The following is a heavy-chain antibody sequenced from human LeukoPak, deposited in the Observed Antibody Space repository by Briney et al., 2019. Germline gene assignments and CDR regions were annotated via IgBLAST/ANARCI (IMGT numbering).Heavy chain of an antibody. CDR1: GFTFTSYS. V-gene: IGHV3-23*01. CDR3: AKEYTNSWFTSLN. D-gene: IGHD6-13*01. Sequence: PGGFLRLSCAASGFTFTSYSLSWVRQAPGKGLEWVSGIGGSGSKTYYADFVKGRFTISRDNSKNTLYLQMNSLRAEDTAMYYCAKEYTNSWFTSLNWGQGTLVTVSS. CDR2: IGGSGSKT. J-gene: IGHJ4*02.